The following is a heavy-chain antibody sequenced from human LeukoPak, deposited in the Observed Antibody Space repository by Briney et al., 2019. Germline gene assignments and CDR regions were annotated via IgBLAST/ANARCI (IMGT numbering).Heavy chain of an antibody. CDR1: GYTFISYG. CDR2: SSAYSGNT. CDR3: ARDLSGIAVAGTGDLGSLY. Sequence: ASVKVCCKASGYTFISYGISCMRQAPGQWLELMGWSSAYSGNTNYAQMLHGRVTMTTDTSTSTAYMELRSLRSDDTAVYYCARDLSGIAVAGTGDLGSLYWGQGTLVTVSS. V-gene: IGHV1-18*01. J-gene: IGHJ4*02. D-gene: IGHD6-19*01.